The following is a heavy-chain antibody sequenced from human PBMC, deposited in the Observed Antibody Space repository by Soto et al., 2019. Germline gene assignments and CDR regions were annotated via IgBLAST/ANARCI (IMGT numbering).Heavy chain of an antibody. V-gene: IGHV1-18*01. D-gene: IGHD2-2*01. Sequence: LQSAAELRSPGASVKVSCKTSGYSFARYGVSWVRQAPGQGLEWLGWISGFNGKTEYSQSLRDRVTLTTDTSTGTAYLELRRLKSDDTAIYYCSFAPNWTYQLTRYWGRGTQVTVSS. CDR2: ISGFNGKT. CDR3: SFAPNWTYQLTRY. J-gene: IGHJ4*02. CDR1: GYSFARYG.